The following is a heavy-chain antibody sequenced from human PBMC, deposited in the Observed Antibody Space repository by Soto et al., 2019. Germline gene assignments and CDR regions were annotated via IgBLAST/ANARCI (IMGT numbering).Heavy chain of an antibody. CDR1: GFSLSTSGVG. V-gene: IGHV2-5*02. D-gene: IGHD6-19*01. J-gene: IGHJ4*02. CDR2: IYWDDDK. CDR3: AHTSGIAVAGSFAY. Sequence: QITLKESGPTLVKPTQTLTLTCTFSGFSLSTSGVGVGWIRQPPGKALEWLALIYWDDDKRFSPSLKSRLTNTKDTSKNQVVLTMTNMDPVDTATYYYAHTSGIAVAGSFAYWGQGTLVTVSS.